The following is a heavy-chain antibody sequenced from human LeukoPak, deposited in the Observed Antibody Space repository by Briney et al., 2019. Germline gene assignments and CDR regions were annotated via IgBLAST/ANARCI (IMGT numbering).Heavy chain of an antibody. CDR2: INWNGGST. CDR3: ARVTSSGWYRNYFDY. J-gene: IGHJ4*02. V-gene: IGHV3-20*04. CDR1: GFTVSSNY. D-gene: IGHD6-19*01. Sequence: GGSLRLSCAASGFTVSSNYMNWVRQAPGKGLEWVSGINWNGGSTGYADSVKGRFTISRDNAKNSLYLQMNSLRAEDTALYYCARVTSSGWYRNYFDYWGQGTLVTVSS.